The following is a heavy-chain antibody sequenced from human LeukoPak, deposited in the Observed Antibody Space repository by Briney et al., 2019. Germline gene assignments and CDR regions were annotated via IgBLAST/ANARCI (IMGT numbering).Heavy chain of an antibody. J-gene: IGHJ4*02. V-gene: IGHV3-43*01. CDR1: GFTFDDYT. CDR2: ISWDGGST. Sequence: GGSLRLSCAASGFTFDDYTMHWVRQAPGKGLEWVSLISWDGGSTYYADSVKGRFTISRDNSKNSLYLQMNSLRTEDTALYYCAKSASSSLYYFDYWGQGTLVTVSS. D-gene: IGHD6-13*01. CDR3: AKSASSSLYYFDY.